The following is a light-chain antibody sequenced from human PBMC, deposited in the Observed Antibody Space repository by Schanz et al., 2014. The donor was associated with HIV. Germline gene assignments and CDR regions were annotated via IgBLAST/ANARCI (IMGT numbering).Light chain of an antibody. CDR2: EVS. CDR1: SSDVGNYNL. J-gene: IGLJ3*02. CDR3: CSYTSSSTRV. V-gene: IGLV2-14*02. Sequence: QSALTQPASVSGSPGQSITISCTGTSSDVGNYNLVSWYQQHPGKAPKLLIFEVSKRPSGVSNRFSGSKSGNTASLTISGLQAEDEADYYCCSYTSSSTRVFGGGTKLTVL.